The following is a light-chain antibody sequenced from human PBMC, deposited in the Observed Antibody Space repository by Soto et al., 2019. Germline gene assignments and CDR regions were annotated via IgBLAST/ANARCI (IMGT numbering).Light chain of an antibody. J-gene: IGKJ3*01. CDR1: QSVSSKY. Sequence: DIVLTQSPGTLSLSPGERATLSCRASQSVSSKYLAWYQQKPGQPPRVLIYGTSIRATGIPERFSGGGSGTDFTLTITRLESEDFAVYYCQQYGSSLFTLGPGTKVDIK. CDR3: QQYGSSLFT. V-gene: IGKV3-20*01. CDR2: GTS.